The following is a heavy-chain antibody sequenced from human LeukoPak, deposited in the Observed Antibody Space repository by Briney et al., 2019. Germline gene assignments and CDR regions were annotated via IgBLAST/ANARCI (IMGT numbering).Heavy chain of an antibody. CDR2: IYHSGST. V-gene: IGHV4-30-2*01. CDR3: ARERALGYCSSTSCSNWFDP. Sequence: SQTLSLTCAVSGGSISSGGYSWSWIRQPPGKGLEWIGYIYHSGSTYYNPSLKSRVTISVDRSKNQFSLKLSSVTAADTAVYYCARERALGYCSSTSCSNWFDPWGQGTLVTVSS. CDR1: GGSISSGGYS. J-gene: IGHJ5*02. D-gene: IGHD2-2*01.